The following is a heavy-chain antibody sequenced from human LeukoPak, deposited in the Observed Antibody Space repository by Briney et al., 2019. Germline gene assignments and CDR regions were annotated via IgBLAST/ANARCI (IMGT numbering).Heavy chain of an antibody. Sequence: PSETLSLTCTVSGGSISSSSYYWGWIRQPPGKGLEWIGSIYYSGSTYYNPSLKSRVTISVDTSKNQFSLKLSSVTAADTAVYYCARARSYRQPLDYWGQGTLVTVSS. V-gene: IGHV4-39*07. CDR2: IYYSGST. CDR1: GGSISSSSYY. CDR3: ARARSYRQPLDY. D-gene: IGHD1-26*01. J-gene: IGHJ4*02.